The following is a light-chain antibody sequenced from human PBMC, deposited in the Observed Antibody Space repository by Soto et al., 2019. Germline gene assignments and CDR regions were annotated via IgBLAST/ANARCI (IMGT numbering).Light chain of an antibody. Sequence: ESVFPQSPGTLSLSPGLRATLSCRASPSVSSSYLARYQQKPGQAPRLLIYRASSRATGIPDRFSGSGSGTAFTLTVSRLEPEQFAVYSYHEYGSSWYTFGRGARLEIK. CDR3: HEYGSSWYT. J-gene: IGKJ2*01. CDR2: RAS. V-gene: IGKV3-20*01. CDR1: PSVSSSY.